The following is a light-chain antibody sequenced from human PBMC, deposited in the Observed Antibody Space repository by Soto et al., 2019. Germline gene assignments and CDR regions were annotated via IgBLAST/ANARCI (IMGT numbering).Light chain of an antibody. V-gene: IGKV2-28*01. CDR3: MEALQTSFT. CDR2: LGS. Sequence: DIVLTQSPLSLAVTPGEPASISCRSSQSLLHGNGYNYLDWYLQKPGQSPQLLIYLGSNRASGVPDRFSGSGSGTDFTLRISRVEAGDVGVYYCMEALQTSFTFGPGTKVDLK. CDR1: QSLLHGNGYNY. J-gene: IGKJ3*01.